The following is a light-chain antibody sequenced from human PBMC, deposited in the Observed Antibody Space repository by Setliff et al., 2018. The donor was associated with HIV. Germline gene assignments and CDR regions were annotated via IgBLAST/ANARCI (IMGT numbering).Light chain of an antibody. CDR3: SSYTSSGTYV. CDR1: SSDVGGYNY. CDR2: DVS. V-gene: IGLV2-14*01. Sequence: QSALTQPASVSGSPGQSITISCTGTSSDVGGYNYVSWYQQYPGKAPKLMIYDVSKRPSGVSNRFSGSKSGNTASLTISGLQAEDEADYYCSSYTSSGTYVFGSGTKVTV. J-gene: IGLJ1*01.